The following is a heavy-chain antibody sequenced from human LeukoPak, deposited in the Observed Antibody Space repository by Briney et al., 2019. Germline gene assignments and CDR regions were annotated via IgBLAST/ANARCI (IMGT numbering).Heavy chain of an antibody. D-gene: IGHD3-22*01. CDR3: AKPYDSSGYYYGN. V-gene: IGHV3-23*01. Sequence: GGTLRLSCAASGFTFNTYGMSWVRQAPGKGLEWVSGISGSGGATYYADSVKGRFTISRDNAKNTLYLQMNSLRAEDTAVYYCAKPYDSSGYYYGNWGQGTLVTVSS. CDR2: ISGSGGAT. J-gene: IGHJ4*02. CDR1: GFTFNTYG.